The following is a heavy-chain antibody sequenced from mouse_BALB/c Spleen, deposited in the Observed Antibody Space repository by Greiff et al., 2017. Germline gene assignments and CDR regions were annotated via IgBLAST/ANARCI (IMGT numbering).Heavy chain of an antibody. CDR1: GYAFTNYL. D-gene: IGHD2-10*02. J-gene: IGHJ4*01. CDR2: INPGSGGT. V-gene: IGHV1-54*01. Sequence: QVQLQQSGAELVRPGTSVKVSCKASGYAFTNYLIEWVKQRPGQGLEWIGVINPGSGGTNYNEKFKGKATLTADKSSSTAYLQLSSLTSDDSAVYCCASGGYDYAMDYWGQGTSVTVSA. CDR3: ASGGYDYAMDY.